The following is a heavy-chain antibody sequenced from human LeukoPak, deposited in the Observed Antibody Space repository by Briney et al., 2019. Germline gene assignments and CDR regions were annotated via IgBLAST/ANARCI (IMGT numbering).Heavy chain of an antibody. D-gene: IGHD1-14*01. V-gene: IGHV3-30*02. CDR1: GFTFSSYG. J-gene: IGHJ6*03. Sequence: PGGSLRLSCAASGFTFSSYGMHWVRQAPGKGLEWVAFIRYDGSNRYYADSVKGRFTISRDNSKNTLYLQMNSLRAEDTAVYYCARRKPGDYYYYYMDVWGKGTTVTISS. CDR3: ARRKPGDYYYYYMDV. CDR2: IRYDGSNR.